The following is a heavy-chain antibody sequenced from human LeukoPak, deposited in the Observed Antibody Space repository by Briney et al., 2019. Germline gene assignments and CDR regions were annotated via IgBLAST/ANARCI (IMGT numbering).Heavy chain of an antibody. J-gene: IGHJ4*02. V-gene: IGHV3-33*06. Sequence: PGRSLRLSCAASGFTFSSYGMHWVRQAPGKGLEWVAIIWYDGSDKYYADSAKGRFTISRDNSKNTMYLQMNSLRAEDTAIYYCAKDRSERWLQVGHYLDSWGQGTLVTVSS. CDR3: AKDRSERWLQVGHYLDS. D-gene: IGHD5-24*01. CDR2: IWYDGSDK. CDR1: GFTFSSYG.